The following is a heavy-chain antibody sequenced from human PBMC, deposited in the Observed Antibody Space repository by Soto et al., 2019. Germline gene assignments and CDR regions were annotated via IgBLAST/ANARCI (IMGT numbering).Heavy chain of an antibody. Sequence: SETLSLTCTVSGGSISSGGYYWSWIRQHPGKGLEWIGYIYYSGSTYYNPSLKSRVTISVDTSKNQFSLKLSSVTAADTAVYYCARDAGTRGGWFDPWGQGTLVTVSS. CDR2: IYYSGST. V-gene: IGHV4-31*03. CDR1: GGSISSGGYY. D-gene: IGHD1-1*01. CDR3: ARDAGTRGGWFDP. J-gene: IGHJ5*02.